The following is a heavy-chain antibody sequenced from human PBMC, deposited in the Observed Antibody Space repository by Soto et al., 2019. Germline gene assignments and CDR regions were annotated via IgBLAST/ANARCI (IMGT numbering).Heavy chain of an antibody. D-gene: IGHD1-26*01. CDR3: AKDGVVGTARPHYYYGMDV. V-gene: IGHV3-30*18. CDR2: ISYDGSNK. CDR1: GFTFSSYG. Sequence: QVQLVESGGGVVQPGRSLRLSCAASGFTFSSYGMHWVRQAPGKGLEWVAVISYDGSNKYYADSVKGRFTISSDNSKNTLYLQMNSLRAEDTAVYYCAKDGVVGTARPHYYYGMDVWGQGTTVTVSS. J-gene: IGHJ6*02.